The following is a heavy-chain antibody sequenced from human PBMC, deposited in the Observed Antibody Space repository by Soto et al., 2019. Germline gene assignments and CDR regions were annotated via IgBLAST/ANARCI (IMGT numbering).Heavy chain of an antibody. D-gene: IGHD6-6*01. Sequence: SVKVSCKASGFTFTSSAVQWVRQARGQRLEWIGWIVVGSGNTNYAQKFQERVTITRDMSTSTAYMELSSLRSEDTAVYYCARDEIEYSSSSGYYYYGMDVWGQGTTVTVSS. CDR2: IVVGSGNT. CDR1: GFTFTSSA. V-gene: IGHV1-58*01. J-gene: IGHJ6*02. CDR3: ARDEIEYSSSSGYYYYGMDV.